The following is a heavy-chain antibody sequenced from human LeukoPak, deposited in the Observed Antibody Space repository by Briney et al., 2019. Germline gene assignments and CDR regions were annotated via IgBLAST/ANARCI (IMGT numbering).Heavy chain of an antibody. V-gene: IGHV4-4*07. CDR1: GGSTNSYY. D-gene: IGHD2-2*01. CDR2: IYSSGST. J-gene: IGHJ4*02. CDR3: ARVKASSTSWTFDQ. Sequence: PSETLSLTCSVSGGSTNSYYWSWIRQSGGKGLEWIGRIYSSGSTVYNPSLNSRLTMSIDTSKNQLPLTLKSVPAKDTAVYYCARVKASSTSWTFDQWGQGALVTVSS.